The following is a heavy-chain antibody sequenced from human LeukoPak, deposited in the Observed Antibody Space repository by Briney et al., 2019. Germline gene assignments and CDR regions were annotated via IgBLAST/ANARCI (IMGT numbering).Heavy chain of an antibody. V-gene: IGHV4-39*01. CDR3: ARAANLGWGIVVVTAIYDY. CDR1: GGTISSYY. CDR2: IFYSGST. J-gene: IGHJ4*02. D-gene: IGHD2-21*02. Sequence: SETLSLTCTVSGGTISSYYWGWIRQPPGKGLEWIGSIFYSGSTFYNPSLKSRVTISVDTSKNQFSLKLNSVTAADTAVYYCARAANLGWGIVVVTAIYDYWGQGTLVTVSS.